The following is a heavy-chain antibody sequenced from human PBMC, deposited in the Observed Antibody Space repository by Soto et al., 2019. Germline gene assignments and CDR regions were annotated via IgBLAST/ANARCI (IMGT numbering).Heavy chain of an antibody. J-gene: IGHJ4*02. Sequence: SVNVSCKASGGTFSSYAISWVRQAPGQGLEWMGGIIPIFGTANYAQKFQGRVTITADESTSTAYMELSSLRSEDTAVYYCARVRSGSYYYFDYWGQGTLVTVSS. CDR1: GGTFSSYA. CDR2: IIPIFGTA. D-gene: IGHD1-26*01. V-gene: IGHV1-69*13. CDR3: ARVRSGSYYYFDY.